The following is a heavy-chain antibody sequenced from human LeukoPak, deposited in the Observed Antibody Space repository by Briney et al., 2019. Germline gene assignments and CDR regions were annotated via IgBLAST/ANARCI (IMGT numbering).Heavy chain of an antibody. CDR1: GGTFSSYA. V-gene: IGHV1-69*04. J-gene: IGHJ4*02. CDR2: IIPILGIA. CDR3: ARDSKQVYFDY. D-gene: IGHD4-11*01. Sequence: GASEKVSCKASGGTFSSYAISWVRQAPGQGLEWMGRIIPILGIANYAQKFQGRVTITADESTSTAYMELSSLRSEDTAVYYCARDSKQVYFDYWGQGTLVTVSS.